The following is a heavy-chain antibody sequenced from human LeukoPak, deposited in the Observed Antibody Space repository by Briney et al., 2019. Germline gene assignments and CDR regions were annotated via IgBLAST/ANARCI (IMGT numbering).Heavy chain of an antibody. Sequence: SVKVSCKASGGTFSSYAISWVRQAPGQGLEWMGRIIPIFGTANYAQKFQGRVTITTDESTSTDYMELSSLRSEDTAVYYCARDETGPEWELPFDYWGQGTLVTVSS. D-gene: IGHD1-26*01. J-gene: IGHJ4*02. CDR1: GGTFSSYA. V-gene: IGHV1-69*05. CDR3: ARDETGPEWELPFDY. CDR2: IIPIFGTA.